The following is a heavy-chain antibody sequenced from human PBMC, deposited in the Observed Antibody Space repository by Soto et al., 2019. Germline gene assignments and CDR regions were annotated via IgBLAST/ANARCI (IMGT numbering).Heavy chain of an antibody. CDR1: GFTFSSYA. CDR3: ASAVYCSGGSCSFDP. CDR2: VKSKTDGGTT. V-gene: IGHV3-15*01. D-gene: IGHD2-15*01. J-gene: IGHJ5*02. Sequence: GGSLRLSCAASGFTFSSYALSWVRQAPGKGLEWVGHVKSKTDGGTTDYAAPVKGRFTISRDDSENTVYLQMNSLKTEDTAVYYCASAVYCSGGSCSFDPWGQGTLVTVSS.